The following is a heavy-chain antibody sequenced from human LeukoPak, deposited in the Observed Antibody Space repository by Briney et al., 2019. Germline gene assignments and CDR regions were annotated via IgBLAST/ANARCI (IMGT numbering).Heavy chain of an antibody. CDR2: INPNSGGT. CDR3: ARGLENKLQSAGPYFYYGMDV. J-gene: IGHJ6*02. V-gene: IGHV1-2*04. Sequence: ASVTVSFTASGYTFTVYYMHWVRQAPGQGLEWMGWINPNSGGTNYAQKFQGWVTMTRDTSISTAYMELSRLRSDDTAVYYCARGLENKLQSAGPYFYYGMDVWGQGTTVTVSS. D-gene: IGHD6-13*01. CDR1: GYTFTVYY.